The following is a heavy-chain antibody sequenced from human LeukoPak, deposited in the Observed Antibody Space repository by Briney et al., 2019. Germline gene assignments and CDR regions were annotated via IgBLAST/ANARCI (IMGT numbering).Heavy chain of an antibody. Sequence: GGSLRLSCAASGFTFDDYAMHWVRQAPGKGLEWVSGISWNSGSIGYADSVKGRFTISRDNSKNSLYLQMNSLRAEDTAVYYCARVFGTGGYWGQGTLVTVSS. CDR2: ISWNSGSI. D-gene: IGHD3/OR15-3a*01. J-gene: IGHJ4*02. CDR1: GFTFDDYA. V-gene: IGHV3-9*01. CDR3: ARVFGTGGY.